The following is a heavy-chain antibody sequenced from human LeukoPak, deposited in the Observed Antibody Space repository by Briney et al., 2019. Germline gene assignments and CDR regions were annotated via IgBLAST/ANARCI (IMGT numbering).Heavy chain of an antibody. D-gene: IGHD1-26*01. V-gene: IGHV1-69*06. CDR1: GGTFSSYA. Sequence: SVKVSCKASGGTFSSYAISWVRQAPGQGLEWMGGIIPIFGTANYAQKFQGRVTITADKSTSTDYMELSSLRSEDTAVYYCARDNSVGDTAWWFDPWGQGTLVTVSS. CDR2: IIPIFGTA. CDR3: ARDNSVGDTAWWFDP. J-gene: IGHJ5*02.